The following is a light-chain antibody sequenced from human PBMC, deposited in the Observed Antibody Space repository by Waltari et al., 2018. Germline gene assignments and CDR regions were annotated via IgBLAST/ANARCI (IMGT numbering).Light chain of an antibody. CDR2: GAS. Sequence: EIVLTQSPGTLSLSPGDRATLPCRASQSISRTLAWYQQKPGQAPSLLIYGASIRSTGVPDRFSGSGSGTDFSLTISRLEPEDFAVYYCQHYVTIPVTFGQGTKVEIK. CDR1: QSISRT. J-gene: IGKJ1*01. V-gene: IGKV3-20*01. CDR3: QHYVTIPVT.